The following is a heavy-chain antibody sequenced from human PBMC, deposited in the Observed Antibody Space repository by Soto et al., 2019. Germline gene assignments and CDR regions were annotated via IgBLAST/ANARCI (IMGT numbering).Heavy chain of an antibody. CDR3: ARERVVIIRSIAFDI. CDR1: GYTFTSYY. CDR2: INPSGGST. J-gene: IGHJ3*02. D-gene: IGHD3-3*01. V-gene: IGHV1-46*01. Sequence: ASVKVSCKASGYTFTSYYMHWVRQAPGQGLEWMGIINPSGGSTSYAQKFQGRVTMTRDTSTSTVYMELSSLRSEDTAVYYCARERVVIIRSIAFDIWGQGTMVTVSS.